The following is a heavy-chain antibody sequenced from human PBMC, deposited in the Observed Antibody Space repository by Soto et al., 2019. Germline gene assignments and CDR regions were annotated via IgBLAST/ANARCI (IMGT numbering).Heavy chain of an antibody. D-gene: IGHD6-19*01. J-gene: IGHJ2*01. CDR1: GYTFTSYD. V-gene: IGHV1-8*01. CDR2: MNPNSGNT. Sequence: GASVKVSCKASGYTFTSYDINWVRQANGQGLEWKGWMNPNSGNTGYAQKFQGRVTMTRNTSISTAYMELSSLRSEDTAVYYCARGLTRYSSGWYSYWYFDLWGRGTLVTVSS. CDR3: ARGLTRYSSGWYSYWYFDL.